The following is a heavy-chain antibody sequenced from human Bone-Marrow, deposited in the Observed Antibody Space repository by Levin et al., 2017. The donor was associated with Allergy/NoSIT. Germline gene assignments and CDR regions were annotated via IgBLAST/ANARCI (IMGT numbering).Heavy chain of an antibody. J-gene: IGHJ5*02. Sequence: GESLKISCKASGYTFTSYDINWVRQATGQGLEWMGWMNPNSGNTGYAQKFQGRVTMTRNTSISTAYMELSSLRSEDTAVYYCARGLGYDILTLRFDPWGQGTLVTVSS. V-gene: IGHV1-8*01. CDR1: GYTFTSYD. D-gene: IGHD3-9*01. CDR2: MNPNSGNT. CDR3: ARGLGYDILTLRFDP.